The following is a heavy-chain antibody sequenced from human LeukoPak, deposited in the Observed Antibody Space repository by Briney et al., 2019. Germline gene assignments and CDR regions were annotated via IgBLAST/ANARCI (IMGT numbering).Heavy chain of an antibody. Sequence: PGGSLRLCCAASGFTVSSNYMSWVRQAPGKGLEWVSVIYSGGSTYYADSVKGRFTISRDNSKNTMYLQMNSLRAEDTAVYYCARAPPNDYDSTGYYSSFDYWGQGTLVTVSS. V-gene: IGHV3-53*01. J-gene: IGHJ4*02. D-gene: IGHD3-22*01. CDR3: ARAPPNDYDSTGYYSSFDY. CDR1: GFTVSSNY. CDR2: IYSGGST.